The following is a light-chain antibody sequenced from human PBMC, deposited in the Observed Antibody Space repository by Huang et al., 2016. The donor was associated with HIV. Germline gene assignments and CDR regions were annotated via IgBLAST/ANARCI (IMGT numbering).Light chain of an antibody. Sequence: EIVMTQSPATLSVSPGEKVTFSCRASQSLPSQLAWYQQKRGQAPRPLIYGVSTRATDIPARFSGSGSGTDFTLTINSLQSEDFATYYCQQYNDWPLTFGQGTEVEIK. CDR3: QQYNDWPLT. V-gene: IGKV3-15*01. CDR1: QSLPSQ. J-gene: IGKJ1*01. CDR2: GVS.